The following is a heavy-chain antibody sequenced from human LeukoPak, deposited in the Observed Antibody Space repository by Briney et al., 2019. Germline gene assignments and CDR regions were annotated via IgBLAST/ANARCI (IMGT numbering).Heavy chain of an antibody. CDR3: ARDGRDYYSYMDV. D-gene: IGHD3/OR15-3a*01. CDR2: IYYSGST. J-gene: IGHJ6*03. Sequence: SETLSLTCTVSGGFLTNYYWSWIRQPPGRGLEWIGSIYYSGSTNYNPSLGSRVTISVDTSKDQFSLKLSSVSAADTAVYFCARDGRDYYSYMDVWGKGTTVTVSS. V-gene: IGHV4-59*13. CDR1: GGFLTNYY.